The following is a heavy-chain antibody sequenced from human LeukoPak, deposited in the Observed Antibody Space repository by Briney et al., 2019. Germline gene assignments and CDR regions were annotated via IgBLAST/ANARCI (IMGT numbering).Heavy chain of an antibody. CDR3: AAVLYDSSGYYYFDY. V-gene: IGHV1-2*02. CDR2: INPNSGGT. CDR1: GYTFTGYY. J-gene: IGHJ4*02. Sequence: ASVKVSCKASGYTFTGYYMHWVRQAPGQGLEWMGWINPNSGGTNYAQKFQGRVTMTRDTSTSTAYMELSSLRSEDTAVYYCAAVLYDSSGYYYFDYWGQGTLVTVSS. D-gene: IGHD3-22*01.